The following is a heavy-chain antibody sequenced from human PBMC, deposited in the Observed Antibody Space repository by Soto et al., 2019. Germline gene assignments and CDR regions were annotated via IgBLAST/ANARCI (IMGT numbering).Heavy chain of an antibody. Sequence: QVQLQESGPGLVKASQTLSLTCTVSGDSISSGGYYWSWIRQNPGKGLEWIGYIFYSGTTHPNPSLRSRLTMSVETSKSQFALKLSSVTAADTAVYYCARQRGGPRGCTSSCYLFELWGQGALVTVSS. D-gene: IGHD2-2*01. CDR2: IFYSGTT. CDR3: ARQRGGPRGCTSSCYLFEL. CDR1: GDSISSGGYY. J-gene: IGHJ4*02. V-gene: IGHV4-31*03.